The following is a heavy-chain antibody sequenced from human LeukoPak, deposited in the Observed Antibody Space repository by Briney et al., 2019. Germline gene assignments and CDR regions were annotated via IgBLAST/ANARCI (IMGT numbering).Heavy chain of an antibody. Sequence: PGGSLRLSCAASGFTFSSYAMSWVRQAPGKGLEWVSAISGSGGSTYYADSVKGRFTISRDNSKNTLYLQMNSLSAEDTAVYYCAKITMVRGKIFDYWGQGTLVTVSS. D-gene: IGHD3-10*01. V-gene: IGHV3-23*01. J-gene: IGHJ4*02. CDR2: ISGSGGST. CDR3: AKITMVRGKIFDY. CDR1: GFTFSSYA.